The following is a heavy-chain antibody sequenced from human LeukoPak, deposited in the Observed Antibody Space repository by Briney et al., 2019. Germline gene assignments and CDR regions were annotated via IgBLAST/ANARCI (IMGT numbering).Heavy chain of an antibody. CDR3: ADLLRYFSDDDY. D-gene: IGHD3-9*01. CDR2: ISGSGGST. V-gene: IGHV3-23*01. CDR1: GFTFSSYA. Sequence: PGGSPRLSCAASGFTFSSYAMSWVRQAPGKGLEWVSAISGSGGSTYYADSVKGRFTISRDNSKNTLYLQMNSLRAEDTAVYYCADLLRYFSDDDYWGQGTLVTVSS. J-gene: IGHJ4*02.